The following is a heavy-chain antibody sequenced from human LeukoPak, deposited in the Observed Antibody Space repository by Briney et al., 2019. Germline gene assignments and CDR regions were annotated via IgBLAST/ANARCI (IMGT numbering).Heavy chain of an antibody. V-gene: IGHV1-46*01. J-gene: IGHJ3*02. CDR3: ARESLGSYKTVVIVARGHDAFDM. D-gene: IGHD3-22*01. Sequence: VASVKVSCKASGYTFTKYYIHWVRQAPGQGLEWMGIINPSAGSTNYAQKFQGRVTLTRDTSTSTVYMNVSNLRSEGTAVYYCARESLGSYKTVVIVARGHDAFDMWGQGTMVTVSS. CDR2: INPSAGST. CDR1: GYTFTKYY.